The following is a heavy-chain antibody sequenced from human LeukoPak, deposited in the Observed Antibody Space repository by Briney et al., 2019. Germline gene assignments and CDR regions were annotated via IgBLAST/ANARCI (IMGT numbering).Heavy chain of an antibody. J-gene: IGHJ3*02. Sequence: GGSLRLSCAASGFTFSSYWMHWVRHAPGKGLVWVSRISSDGRSTTYADSVKGRFTISRDNSKNTLYLQMNSLRAEDTAVYYCAKSQDGYNAPDAFDIWGQGTMVTVSS. D-gene: IGHD5-24*01. CDR2: ISSDGRST. CDR1: GFTFSSYW. CDR3: AKSQDGYNAPDAFDI. V-gene: IGHV3-74*01.